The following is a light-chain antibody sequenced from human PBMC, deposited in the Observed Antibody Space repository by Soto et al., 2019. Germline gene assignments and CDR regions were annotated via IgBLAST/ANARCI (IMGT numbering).Light chain of an antibody. V-gene: IGKV1-9*01. CDR3: QQLRMYPST. CDR1: QDIKSN. J-gene: IGKJ4*01. CDR2: AAS. Sequence: DIQMTQSPPSLSGFVGDRVSITCRSSQDIKSNLNWYQQKPGEAPKLLIYAASTLYGGVPSRFSGSGSGTDFALTITSLQAEDFATYYCQQLRMYPSTFGGGTKV.